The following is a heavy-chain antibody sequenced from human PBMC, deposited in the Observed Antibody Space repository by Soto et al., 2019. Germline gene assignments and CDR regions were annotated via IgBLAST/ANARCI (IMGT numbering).Heavy chain of an antibody. D-gene: IGHD7-27*01. CDR2: INHSGST. V-gene: IGHV4-34*01. J-gene: IGHJ4*02. Sequence: QVQLQQWGAGLLKPSETLSLTCAVYGGCFSGYYWNWIRQPPGKGLEWIGEINHSGSTNYNPSLKSRVTISVDTSKNQFSLKLCSVTAAHTAVYYCARGWGRISDYWGQGTLVTVSS. CDR3: ARGWGRISDY. CDR1: GGCFSGYY.